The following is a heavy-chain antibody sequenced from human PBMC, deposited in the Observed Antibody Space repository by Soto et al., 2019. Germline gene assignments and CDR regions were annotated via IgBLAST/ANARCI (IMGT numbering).Heavy chain of an antibody. V-gene: IGHV3-23*01. CDR1: EVICINFA. CDR3: ANTLFFLAY. J-gene: IGHJ4*02. Sequence: GGPLRLRCGVVEVICINFAMYWVRRAPGKGLEWVSAISGSGGTTYYADSVKGRFTISRDNSKNTLYLQMNSLRGEDTAVYYCANTLFFLAYWGQGTLVPVSS. CDR2: ISGSGGTT. D-gene: IGHD3-10*02.